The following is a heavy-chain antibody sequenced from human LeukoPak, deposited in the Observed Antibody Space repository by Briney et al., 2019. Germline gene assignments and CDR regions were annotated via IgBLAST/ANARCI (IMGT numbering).Heavy chain of an antibody. V-gene: IGHV4-59*01. CDR2: IYYSGST. CDR1: GGPISSYY. Sequence: PSETLSLTCTVSGGPISSYYWSWIRQPPGKGLEWIGYIYYSGSTTYNPSLKSRVTISVDTSKNQFSVKLSSVTATDTAVYYCAREWNYVIDSWGQGTLVTVSS. D-gene: IGHD1-7*01. J-gene: IGHJ5*01. CDR3: AREWNYVIDS.